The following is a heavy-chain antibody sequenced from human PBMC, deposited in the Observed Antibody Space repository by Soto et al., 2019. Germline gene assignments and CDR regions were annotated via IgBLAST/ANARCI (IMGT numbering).Heavy chain of an antibody. V-gene: IGHV1-69*01. CDR3: GCCLTGTFGGVDY. Sequence: QVQLVQSGAEVKKPGSSVKVSCKASGGTFSSYAISWVRQAPGQGLEGLGGIFPIFGTANSAQKFQGRVTITADESTSTAYMELSSLRSEDTAVYYCGCCLTGTFGGVDYWGQGTLVTVSS. J-gene: IGHJ4*02. CDR2: IFPIFGTA. D-gene: IGHD3-16*01. CDR1: GGTFSSYA.